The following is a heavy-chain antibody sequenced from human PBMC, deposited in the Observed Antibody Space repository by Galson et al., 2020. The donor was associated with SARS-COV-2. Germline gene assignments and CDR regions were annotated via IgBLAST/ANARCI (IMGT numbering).Heavy chain of an antibody. CDR2: ISDSGDTT. Sequence: GESLKISCAASGFTFSSSAMSWVRQAPGKGLEWVSGISDSGDTTYYADSVKGRFTMSRDSSKNTLYLQMNSLRAGDTAIYYWAKWTRITIFGLLLPRYYFDYWGQGTLVTVSS. V-gene: IGHV3-23*01. CDR1: GFTFSSSA. CDR3: AKWTRITIFGLLLPRYYFDY. D-gene: IGHD3-3*01. J-gene: IGHJ4*02.